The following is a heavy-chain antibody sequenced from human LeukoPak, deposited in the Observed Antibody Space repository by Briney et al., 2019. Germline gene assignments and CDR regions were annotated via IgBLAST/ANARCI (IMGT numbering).Heavy chain of an antibody. Sequence: GGSLRLSCAASGFTVSSNYMSWVRQAPGKGLEWVSVIYSGGSTYYADSVKGRFTIARDKSSNTLYLQMNSLRAEDTAVYYCARAIYYDSSGYFRGVFDYWGQGTLVTVSS. J-gene: IGHJ4*02. V-gene: IGHV3-53*01. CDR2: IYSGGST. CDR1: GFTVSSNY. CDR3: ARAIYYDSSGYFRGVFDY. D-gene: IGHD3-22*01.